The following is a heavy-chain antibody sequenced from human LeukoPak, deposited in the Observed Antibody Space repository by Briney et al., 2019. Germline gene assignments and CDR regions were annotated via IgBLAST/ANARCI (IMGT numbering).Heavy chain of an antibody. Sequence: AGGSLRLSCAASGFTFSSYDMHWVRQATGKVLQWVSTIGTAGDTYYPGSVKGRFTISRENAKHSLYLQMNSLRAGDTAVYYCARAIIAAAGNHDAFDIWGQGTMVTVSS. CDR2: IGTAGDT. CDR3: ARAIIAAAGNHDAFDI. V-gene: IGHV3-13*04. CDR1: GFTFSSYD. J-gene: IGHJ3*02. D-gene: IGHD6-13*01.